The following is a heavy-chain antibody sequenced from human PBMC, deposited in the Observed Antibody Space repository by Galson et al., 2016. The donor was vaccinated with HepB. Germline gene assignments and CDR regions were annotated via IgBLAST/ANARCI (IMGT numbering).Heavy chain of an antibody. J-gene: IGHJ4*02. CDR2: TNTDGSDT. CDR3: ARDYLTYTGSYLYS. D-gene: IGHD1-26*01. Sequence: SLRLSCAASGFTFSSYWMHWVCQVPGKGLVMVARTNTDGSDTGYADSVKGRFTISRDNAKNTLYLQMNTLRAEDTAVYYCARDYLTYTGSYLYSWGQGTLVTVSS. CDR1: GFTFSSYW. V-gene: IGHV3-74*01.